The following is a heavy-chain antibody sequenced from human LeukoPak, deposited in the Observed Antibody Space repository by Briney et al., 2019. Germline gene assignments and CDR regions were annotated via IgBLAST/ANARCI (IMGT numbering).Heavy chain of an antibody. D-gene: IGHD6-13*01. CDR1: GFTFSSYS. CDR3: ARVEIAAAEGAFDI. Sequence: GGSLRLSCAASGFTFSSYSMNWVRQAPGKGLEWVSSISSSSSYIYYADSVKGRFTISRDNAKNSLYLQMNSLRAEDTAVYYCARVEIAAAEGAFDIWGQGTMVTVSS. V-gene: IGHV3-21*01. CDR2: ISSSSSYI. J-gene: IGHJ3*02.